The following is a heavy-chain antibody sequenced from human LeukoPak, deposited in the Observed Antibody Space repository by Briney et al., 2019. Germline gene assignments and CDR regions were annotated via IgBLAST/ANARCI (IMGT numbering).Heavy chain of an antibody. CDR3: AKDVGQWLPHHKIGVFDY. V-gene: IGHV3-23*01. D-gene: IGHD6-19*01. CDR1: AFTFSNYA. CDR2: ISNTGIDT. J-gene: IGHJ4*02. Sequence: PGGSLRLSCAASAFTFSNYAMSWVRQAPGKGLECVSTISNTGIDTYYADSVKGRFTISRDNSKSTLYLQMNSLRVEDTAVYYCAKDVGQWLPHHKIGVFDYWGQGTLVTVSS.